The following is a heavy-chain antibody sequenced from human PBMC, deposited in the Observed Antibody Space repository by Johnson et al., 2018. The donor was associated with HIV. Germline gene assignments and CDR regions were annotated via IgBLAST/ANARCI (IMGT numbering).Heavy chain of an antibody. CDR1: GFTFSSYD. CDR2: IGTAGDT. J-gene: IGHJ3*02. V-gene: IGHV3-13*01. D-gene: IGHD6-13*01. Sequence: VQLVESGGGLVQPGGSLRLSCAASGFTFSSYDMHWVRQATGKGLEWVSAIGTAGDTYYPGSVKGRFTTSRENAKNSLYLQMNSLRAGDTAVYYCARGQRSSWYPVNAFDIWGQGTMVTVSS. CDR3: ARGQRSSWYPVNAFDI.